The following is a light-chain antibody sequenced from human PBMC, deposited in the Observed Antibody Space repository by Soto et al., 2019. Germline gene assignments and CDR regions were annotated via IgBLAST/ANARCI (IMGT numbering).Light chain of an antibody. Sequence: DIQMTQSPSTLSASVGDRVSITCRASQSISGWLAWYQQKPGKAPKLLIYDASSLESGVPSGFSGSGSGTEFTLTISSLPPDGFATYYCQQYNSYPWTLGHGTKVDIK. CDR2: DAS. J-gene: IGKJ1*01. CDR1: QSISGW. CDR3: QQYNSYPWT. V-gene: IGKV1-5*01.